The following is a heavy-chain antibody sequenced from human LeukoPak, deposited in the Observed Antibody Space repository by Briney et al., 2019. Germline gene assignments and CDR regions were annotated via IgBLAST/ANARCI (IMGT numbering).Heavy chain of an antibody. Sequence: ASVKVSYKASGYTFTSYDINWVRQATGQGLEWMGWMNPNSGNTGYAQKFQGRVTITRNTSISTAYMELSSLRSEDTAVYYCARGGVVPAAMYYWGQGTLVTVSS. D-gene: IGHD2-2*01. CDR2: MNPNSGNT. CDR1: GYTFTSYD. CDR3: ARGGVVPAAMYY. V-gene: IGHV1-8*03. J-gene: IGHJ4*02.